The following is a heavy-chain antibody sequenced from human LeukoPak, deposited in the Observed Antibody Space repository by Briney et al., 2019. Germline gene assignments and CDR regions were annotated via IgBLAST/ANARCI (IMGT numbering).Heavy chain of an antibody. CDR3: ARGPFYYDILTGYYKTPLDY. J-gene: IGHJ4*02. V-gene: IGHV4-34*01. CDR2: INHSGST. Sequence: SETLSLTCAVYGGSFSGYYWSWIRQPPGKGLEWIGEINHSGSTKYNPSLKTRVTISVDTSKNQFSLKLSSVTAADTAVYYCARGPFYYDILTGYYKTPLDYWGQGTLVTVSS. CDR1: GGSFSGYY. D-gene: IGHD3-9*01.